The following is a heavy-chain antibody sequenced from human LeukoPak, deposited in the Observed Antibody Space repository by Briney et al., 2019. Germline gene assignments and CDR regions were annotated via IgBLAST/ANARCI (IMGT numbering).Heavy chain of an antibody. CDR1: GGSFNDYY. CDR2: INHSGNT. D-gene: IGHD6-13*01. CDR3: ARVYSSRSSYLAY. V-gene: IGHV4-34*01. Sequence: PSETLSLTCAVYGGSFNDYYWSWICQPPGKGLEWIGEINHSGNTNYYPSLKSRVTISVDTSKNQFSLKLSSMTAADTAVYYCARVYSSRSSYLAYWGQGTLVTVSS. J-gene: IGHJ4*02.